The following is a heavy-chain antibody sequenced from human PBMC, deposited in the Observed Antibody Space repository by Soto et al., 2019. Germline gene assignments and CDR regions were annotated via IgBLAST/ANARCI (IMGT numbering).Heavy chain of an antibody. D-gene: IGHD6-6*01. J-gene: IGHJ6*02. CDR2: ISGGGDST. CDR3: AKVSSSSYHYYYGLDI. Sequence: GSLRLSCAASGFTFSSYAMSWVRQAPGKGLNWVSAISGGGDSTYYADSVKGRFTISRDNFKNTLYLQMNSLRAEDTGVYYCAKVSSSSYHYYYGLDIWGQGTTVTVSS. CDR1: GFTFSSYA. V-gene: IGHV3-23*01.